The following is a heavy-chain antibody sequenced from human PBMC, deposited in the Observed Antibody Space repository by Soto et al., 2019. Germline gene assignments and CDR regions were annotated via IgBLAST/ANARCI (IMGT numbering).Heavy chain of an antibody. CDR3: ARQSTLVIYGMDV. D-gene: IGHD3-9*01. CDR1: GASINSSLYY. J-gene: IGHJ6*02. Sequence: QLQLQESGPGLGKPSETLSLTCTVSGASINSSLYYWDWIRQSPGKGLEWIGSFSYSGSTYYNPSLKSRVTISVDTSKNQFSLKLISVTAADTAVYYCARQSTLVIYGMDVWGQGTTVFVSS. V-gene: IGHV4-39*01. CDR2: FSYSGST.